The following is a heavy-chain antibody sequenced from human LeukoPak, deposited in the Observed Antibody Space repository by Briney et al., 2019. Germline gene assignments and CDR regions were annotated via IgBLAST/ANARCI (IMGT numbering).Heavy chain of an antibody. Sequence: SETLSLTCTVSGGSISSGGYYWSWIRQHPGKGLEWIGYIYYSGSTYYNPSLKSRVTISVDTSKNQFSLKLSSVTAADTAVYYCARVHARRYGYSSSWQPDYYYYYGMDVWGQGTTVTVSS. D-gene: IGHD6-6*01. CDR1: GGSISSGGYY. CDR3: ARVHARRYGYSSSWQPDYYYYYGMDV. J-gene: IGHJ6*02. V-gene: IGHV4-31*03. CDR2: IYYSGST.